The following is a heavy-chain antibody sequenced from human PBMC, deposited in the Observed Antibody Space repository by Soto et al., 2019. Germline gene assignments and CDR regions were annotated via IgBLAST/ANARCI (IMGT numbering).Heavy chain of an antibody. J-gene: IGHJ6*03. CDR1: GGTFSSYT. V-gene: IGHV1-69*02. CDR2: IIPILGIA. D-gene: IGHD2-15*01. CDR3: AREYCSGGSCYSYYYYYMDV. Sequence: QVQLVQSGAEVQKPGSSVKVSCKASGGTFSSYTISWVRQAPGQGLEWMGRIIPILGIANYAQKFQGRVTITADKSTSTAYMELRSLRSEDTAVYYCAREYCSGGSCYSYYYYYMDVWGKGTTVTVSS.